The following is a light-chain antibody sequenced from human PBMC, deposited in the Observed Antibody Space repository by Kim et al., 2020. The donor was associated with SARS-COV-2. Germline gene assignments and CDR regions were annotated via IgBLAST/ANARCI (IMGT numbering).Light chain of an antibody. V-gene: IGLV3-19*01. CDR1: SLRSYS. CDR2: GED. CDR3: NSRDTSGNHVV. J-gene: IGLJ2*01. Sequence: ALGQTVRITCQGDSLRSYSASWYQQKPGQAPVLVGYGEDNRPSGIPDRFSGSTSGNTASLTITGAQAEDEADYYCNSRDTSGNHVVFGGGTKVTVL.